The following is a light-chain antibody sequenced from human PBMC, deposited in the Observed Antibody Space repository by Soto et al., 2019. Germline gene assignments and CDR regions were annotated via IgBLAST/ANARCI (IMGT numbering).Light chain of an antibody. CDR3: SSFTSTNTVL. J-gene: IGLJ2*01. V-gene: IGLV2-14*01. CDR1: SSDVGGYNY. CDR2: NVS. Sequence: QSALTQPASVSGSPGQSITISCTGTSSDVGGYNYVSWYQQHPGKAPKLMIYNVSNRPSGVSNRFPGSKSGNTASLTISGLQAEDEGHYYCSSFTSTNTVLFGGGTKVTVL.